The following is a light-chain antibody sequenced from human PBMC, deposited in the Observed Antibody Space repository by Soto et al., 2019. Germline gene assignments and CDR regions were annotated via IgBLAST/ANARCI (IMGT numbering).Light chain of an antibody. Sequence: QSVLTQPVSVSGSPGQSITISCTGTSSDIGDHNSVSWYLQQPGKAPKLMIYAVSNRPSGVSNRFSGSKSGNTASLTISGLQAEDEADYYCSSYTTSTTVIFGGGTKLTVL. J-gene: IGLJ2*01. CDR3: SSYTTSTTVI. V-gene: IGLV2-14*03. CDR1: SSDIGDHNS. CDR2: AVS.